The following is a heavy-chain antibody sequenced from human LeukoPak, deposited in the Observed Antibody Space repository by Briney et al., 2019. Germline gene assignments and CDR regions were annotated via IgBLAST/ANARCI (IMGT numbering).Heavy chain of an antibody. CDR3: ARDSHYYDSSGRRGWFDP. D-gene: IGHD3-22*01. J-gene: IGHJ5*02. Sequence: GASVKVSCRASGGTFSSYAISWVRQAPGQGLEWMGGIIPIFGTANYAQKFQGRVTITTDESTSTAYMELSSLRSEDTAVYYCARDSHYYDSSGRRGWFDPWGQGTLVTVSS. CDR1: GGTFSSYA. CDR2: IIPIFGTA. V-gene: IGHV1-69*05.